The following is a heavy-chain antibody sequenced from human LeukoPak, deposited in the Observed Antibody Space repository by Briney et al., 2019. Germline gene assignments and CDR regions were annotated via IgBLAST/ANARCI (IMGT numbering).Heavy chain of an antibody. CDR1: GYTFTGYY. J-gene: IGHJ4*02. V-gene: IGHV1-2*06. Sequence: ASVKVSCKASGYTFTGYYMHWVRQAPGQGLEWMGRINPNSGGTNYAQKFQGRVTMTRDTSISTAYMELSRLRSDDTAVYYCARPYCSSTSCSDSLPFDYWGQGTLVTVSS. D-gene: IGHD2-2*01. CDR2: INPNSGGT. CDR3: ARPYCSSTSCSDSLPFDY.